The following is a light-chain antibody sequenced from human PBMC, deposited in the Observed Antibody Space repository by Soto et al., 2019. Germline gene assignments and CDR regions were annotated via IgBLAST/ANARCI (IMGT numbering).Light chain of an antibody. CDR2: LGS. CDR1: QSLLHSNGYNY. Sequence: DIVMTQSPLSLPVTPGEPASISCRSSQSLLHSNGYNYLDWYLQKPGQSPQLLIYLGSNRASGVPDRFSGSGSGTDFTLKISRVEAEDVGVYYCIQALQTPYTFGQVTKLEIK. V-gene: IGKV2-28*01. J-gene: IGKJ2*01. CDR3: IQALQTPYT.